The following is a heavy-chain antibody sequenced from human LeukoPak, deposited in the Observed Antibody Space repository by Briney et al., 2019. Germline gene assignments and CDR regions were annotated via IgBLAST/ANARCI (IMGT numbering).Heavy chain of an antibody. J-gene: IGHJ5*02. CDR2: TNPTMGGT. V-gene: IGHV1-2*02. CDR1: GYTLTGNY. D-gene: IGHD6-13*01. Sequence: ASVKVSCKASGYTLTGNYIHWVERPPGQGLEGWGWTNPTMGGTNYAQKFQGRVTMTRDTSISTAYMELSRLRSDDTAVYYCARAGEYSSSWEDGDYVPNWFDPWGQGTLVTVSS. CDR3: ARAGEYSSSWEDGDYVPNWFDP.